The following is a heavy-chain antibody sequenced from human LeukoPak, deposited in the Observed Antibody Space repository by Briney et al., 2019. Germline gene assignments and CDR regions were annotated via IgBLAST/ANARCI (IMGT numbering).Heavy chain of an antibody. CDR1: GFTFSSTG. Sequence: GRSPRLSCAASGFTFSSTGMHWVRQAPGKGLQWVALIWYDGSNSVYADSVKGRFTISRDNSKNTVHLQMNNLRAEDTAVYYCAKDYGTTATAFQLRAPYFDYWGQGALVTVAS. J-gene: IGHJ4*02. CDR2: IWYDGSNS. V-gene: IGHV3-33*06. D-gene: IGHD4-17*01. CDR3: AKDYGTTATAFQLRAPYFDY.